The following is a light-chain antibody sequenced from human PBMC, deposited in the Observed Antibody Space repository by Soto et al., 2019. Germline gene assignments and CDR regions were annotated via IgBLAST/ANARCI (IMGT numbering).Light chain of an antibody. CDR2: GAS. Sequence: DIQLTQSPSFLSASVGDRVTITCRASQGISIYLNWYQQRPGKAPNLLIYGASTLQSGVPSRFSGSGSGTDFTLTISSLQPEDFATYYCQQVDSYPLTFGGGTKVEIK. CDR1: QGISIY. J-gene: IGKJ4*01. CDR3: QQVDSYPLT. V-gene: IGKV1-9*01.